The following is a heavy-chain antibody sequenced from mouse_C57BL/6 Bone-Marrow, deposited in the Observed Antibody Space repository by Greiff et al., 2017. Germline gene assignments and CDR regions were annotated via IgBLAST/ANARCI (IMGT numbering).Heavy chain of an antibody. CDR3: TTSGYYSPWFAY. V-gene: IGHV14-1*01. Sequence: EVKLVESGAELVRPGASVKLSCTASGFNIKDYYMHWVKQRPEQGLEWIGRIDPEDGDTEYAPKFQGKATMTADPSSNTAYLQLSSLTSEDTAVYYCTTSGYYSPWFAYWGQGTLVTVSA. CDR1: GFNIKDYY. J-gene: IGHJ3*01. D-gene: IGHD2-12*01. CDR2: IDPEDGDT.